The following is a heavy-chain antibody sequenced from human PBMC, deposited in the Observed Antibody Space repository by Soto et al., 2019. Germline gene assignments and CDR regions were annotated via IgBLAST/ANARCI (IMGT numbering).Heavy chain of an antibody. V-gene: IGHV4-30-2*01. CDR1: GASISSDAYS. D-gene: IGHD6-19*01. CDR3: ARAVAVAPVYYAMDV. CDR2: MYHSGST. J-gene: IGHJ6*02. Sequence: SETLSLTCAVSGASISSDAYSWSWIRQPPGKGLEWIGYMYHSGSTYYNPSLKSRVTMSVDRSKNQFSLNLGSVTAADTAVYYCARAVAVAPVYYAMDVWGQGTTVTVSS.